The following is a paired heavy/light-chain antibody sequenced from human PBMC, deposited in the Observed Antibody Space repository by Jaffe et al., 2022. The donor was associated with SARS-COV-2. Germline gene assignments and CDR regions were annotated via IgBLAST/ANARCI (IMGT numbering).Heavy chain of an antibody. J-gene: IGHJ4*02. V-gene: IGHV4-39*01. Sequence: QLQLRESGPGLVKPSETLSLTCTVSGGSISSSDYYWGWIRQPPGKGLEWIGSIYYTGSTYYNPSLKSRVAISEDTSKNLFSLELSSVTAADTAVYYCARHRATSAWYEVFDYWGQGTLVSVSS. CDR1: GGSISSSDYY. CDR3: ARHRATSAWYEVFDY. CDR2: IYYTGST. D-gene: IGHD6-19*01.
Light chain of an antibody. CDR2: WAS. CDR3: QQYYSTPIT. V-gene: IGKV4-1*01. Sequence: DIVMTQSPDSLAVSLGERATINCKSSQTVLHSANNKNYLAWYQQKPGQPPKVLIYWASTRESGVPDRFSGSGSGTDFTLTISSLQAEDVAVYYCQQYYSTPITFGQGTRLEIK. CDR1: QTVLHSANNKNY. J-gene: IGKJ5*01.